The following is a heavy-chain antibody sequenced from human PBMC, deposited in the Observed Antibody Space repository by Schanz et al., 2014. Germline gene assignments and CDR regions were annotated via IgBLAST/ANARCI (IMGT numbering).Heavy chain of an antibody. CDR2: ISSSGSYI. V-gene: IGHV3-21*01. CDR3: ARDSRPREDVLTAYYSIDY. Sequence: EVQLVESGGGLVKPGGSLRLSCAASEFTFSSYKMNWVRQAPGKGLEWVSSISSSGSYIHYADSVKGRFTISRDNAKNTREQQMNRLRAEDTAVYYCARDSRPREDVLTAYYSIDYWGQGTLVTVSS. D-gene: IGHD3-9*01. J-gene: IGHJ4*02. CDR1: EFTFSSYK.